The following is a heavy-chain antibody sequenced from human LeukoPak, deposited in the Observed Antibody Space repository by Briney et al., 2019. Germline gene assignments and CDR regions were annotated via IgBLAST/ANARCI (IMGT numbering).Heavy chain of an antibody. D-gene: IGHD3-10*01. Sequence: GGSLRLSCAASGFTFSSYAMSWVRQAPGKGLEWVSAVRETGASTFYADSVKGRFTISRDNSKNTLYLQMNSLRAEDTAIYYCAKEKAGSGSYYVDYWGRGTLVTVSS. J-gene: IGHJ4*02. CDR2: VRETGAST. CDR3: AKEKAGSGSYYVDY. V-gene: IGHV3-23*01. CDR1: GFTFSSYA.